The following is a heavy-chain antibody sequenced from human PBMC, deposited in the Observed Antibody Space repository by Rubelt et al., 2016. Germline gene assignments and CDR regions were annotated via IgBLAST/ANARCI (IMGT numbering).Heavy chain of an antibody. CDR3: ARDLHMAYYDTVTAGVHAFAI. CDR1: GGSISSSSYY. D-gene: IGHD3-9*01. J-gene: IGHJ3*02. V-gene: IGHV4-39*02. CDR2: INHTGST. Sequence: QLQLQESGPGLVKPSETLSLNCTVSGGSISSSSYYWGWIRQSPGKGLEWIGEINHTGSTNYNPSLESRVTISADTSKNLFSLKLTSVAAADTAVYYCARDLHMAYYDTVTAGVHAFAIWGQGTMVSVSS.